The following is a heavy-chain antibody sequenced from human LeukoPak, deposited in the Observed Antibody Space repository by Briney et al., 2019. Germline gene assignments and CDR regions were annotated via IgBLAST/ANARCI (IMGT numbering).Heavy chain of an antibody. Sequence: ASVKVSCKASGYTFTSYDINWVRQATGQGLEWMGWTNPNSGNTGYAQKFQGRLTITRSTSISTAYMELSSLRSEDTAVYYCARMAGSNYWGQGTLVTVSS. CDR2: TNPNSGNT. J-gene: IGHJ4*02. CDR1: GYTFTSYD. CDR3: ARMAGSNY. D-gene: IGHD6-19*01. V-gene: IGHV1-8*01.